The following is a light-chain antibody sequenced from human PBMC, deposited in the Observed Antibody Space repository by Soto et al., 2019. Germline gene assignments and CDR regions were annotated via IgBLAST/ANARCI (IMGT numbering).Light chain of an antibody. J-gene: IGLJ1*01. CDR1: SSDVGGYNY. CDR3: NSYTSSTTLYV. Sequence: QSALTQPASVSGSPGQSITISCTGTSSDVGGYNYVSWYQQHPGKAPKLMIYDVSNRPSGVSNRFSGSKSGNTASLTISGLQAEDEADYFCNSYTSSTTLYVFGTGTK. V-gene: IGLV2-14*03. CDR2: DVS.